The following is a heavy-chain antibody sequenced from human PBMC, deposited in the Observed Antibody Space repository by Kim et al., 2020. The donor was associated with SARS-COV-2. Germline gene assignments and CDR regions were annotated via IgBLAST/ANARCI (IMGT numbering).Heavy chain of an antibody. CDR3: ATGYSSSWYPYYGMDV. Sequence: SETLSLTCTVSGGSISSYYWSWIRQPPGKGLEWIGYIYYSGSTNYNPSLKSRVTISVDTSKNQFSLKLSSVTAADTAVYYCATGYSSSWYPYYGMDVWGQGTTVTVSS. CDR1: GGSISSYY. J-gene: IGHJ6*02. D-gene: IGHD6-13*01. CDR2: IYYSGST. V-gene: IGHV4-59*13.